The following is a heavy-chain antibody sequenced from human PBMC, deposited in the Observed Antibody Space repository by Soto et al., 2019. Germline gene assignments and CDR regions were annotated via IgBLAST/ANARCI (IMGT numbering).Heavy chain of an antibody. J-gene: IGHJ6*02. Sequence: GGSLRLSCAASGFTFSSYSMNWVRQAPGKGLEWVSSISSSSSYIYYADSVKGRFTISRDNAKNSLYLQMNSLRAEDTAVYYCARDRSYYDSSGYCSYYYGMDVWGQGTTVTVSS. CDR1: GFTFSSYS. V-gene: IGHV3-21*01. D-gene: IGHD3-22*01. CDR2: ISSSSSYI. CDR3: ARDRSYYDSSGYCSYYYGMDV.